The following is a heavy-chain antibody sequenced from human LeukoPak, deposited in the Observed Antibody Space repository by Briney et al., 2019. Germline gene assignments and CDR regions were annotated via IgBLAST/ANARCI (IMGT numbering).Heavy chain of an antibody. CDR2: MNPNSGNT. J-gene: IGHJ6*02. V-gene: IGHV1-8*01. CDR3: ARGSQLRYFDWLLTSYYYGMDV. Sequence: ASVKVSCKASGYTFTSNDINWVRQASGHGLEWMGWMNPNSGNTGYAQKFQGRVTMTRNTSISTAYMELSSLRSEDTAVYYCARGSQLRYFDWLLTSYYYGMDVWGQGTTVTVSS. D-gene: IGHD3-9*01. CDR1: GYTFTSND.